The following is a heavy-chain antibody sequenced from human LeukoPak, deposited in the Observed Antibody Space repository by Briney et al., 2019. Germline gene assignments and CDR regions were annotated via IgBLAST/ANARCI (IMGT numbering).Heavy chain of an antibody. D-gene: IGHD2-21*02. CDR3: ATQEVVTATVDY. Sequence: PGGSLRLSCAASGFPFSSYAMSWVRQAPGKGLEWVSVISDYGDTTYYADSVKGRFTISRDNSKNTLYLQMNSLRAEDTAVYYCATQEVVTATVDYWGQGILVTVSS. CDR1: GFPFSSYA. CDR2: ISDYGDTT. J-gene: IGHJ4*02. V-gene: IGHV3-23*01.